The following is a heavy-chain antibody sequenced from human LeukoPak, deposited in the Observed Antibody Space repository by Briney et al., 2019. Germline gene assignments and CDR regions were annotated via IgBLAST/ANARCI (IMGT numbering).Heavy chain of an antibody. J-gene: IGHJ4*02. V-gene: IGHV1-69*13. Sequence: SVKVSCKASGGTSSNYAINWVRQAPGQGLEWMGGIIPIFGKANYAQKFQGRVTITADESTRTAYMELSSLRSEDTAVYYCARGWLAETTVVTPYNYWGRGTLVSVSS. CDR3: ARGWLAETTVVTPYNY. CDR2: IIPIFGKA. CDR1: GGTSSNYA. D-gene: IGHD4-23*01.